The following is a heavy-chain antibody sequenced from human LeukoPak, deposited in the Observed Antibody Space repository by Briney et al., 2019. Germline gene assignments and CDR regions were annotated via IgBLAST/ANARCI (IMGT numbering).Heavy chain of an antibody. CDR3: ARARARAFDI. CDR2: IYYSGST. V-gene: IGHV4-59*08. J-gene: IGHJ3*02. CDR1: GGSISSYY. Sequence: PSETLSLTCTVSGGSISSYYWSWIRQPPGKGLEWIGYIYYSGSTNYNPSLKSRVTTSVDTSKNEYYLKLSSVTAADTAVHYCARARARAFDIWGQGTMVTVSS.